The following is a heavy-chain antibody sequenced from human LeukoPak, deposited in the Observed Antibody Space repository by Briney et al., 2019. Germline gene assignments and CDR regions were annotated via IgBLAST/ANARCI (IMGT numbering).Heavy chain of an antibody. V-gene: IGHV1-69*13. J-gene: IGHJ6*02. CDR3: ARRDRVTTYVEVYYYGMDV. CDR2: IIPIFGTA. CDR1: GGTFSTYA. D-gene: IGHD4-17*01. Sequence: SVKVSCKASGGTFSTYAITWVRQAPGQGLEWMGGIIPIFGTANYAQKFQGRVTITADESTSTAYMELSSLRSEDTAVYYCARRDRVTTYVEVYYYGMDVWGQGTTVTVSS.